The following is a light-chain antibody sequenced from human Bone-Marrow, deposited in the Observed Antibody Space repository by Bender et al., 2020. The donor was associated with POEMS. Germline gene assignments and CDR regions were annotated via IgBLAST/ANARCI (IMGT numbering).Light chain of an antibody. Sequence: QSVLTQPPSASGTPGQRVTISCSGGSSNIGSNYVYWYQHLSGTAPKLLIHKDKQRPSGFPDRFSGSKSGTSASLAISGLRSEDDAHYYCATWDDSLSVLLFGGGTKRTVL. CDR2: KDK. CDR3: ATWDDSLSVLL. J-gene: IGLJ3*02. CDR1: SSNIGSNY. V-gene: IGLV1-47*01.